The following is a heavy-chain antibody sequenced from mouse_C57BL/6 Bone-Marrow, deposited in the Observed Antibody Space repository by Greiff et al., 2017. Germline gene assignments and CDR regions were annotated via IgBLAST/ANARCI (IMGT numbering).Heavy chain of an antibody. J-gene: IGHJ4*01. CDR2: ISYSGRP. D-gene: IGHD4-1*01. Sequence: EVQLVESGPGLVKPSQSLSLSCTVTGYSITSGYDWHWIRHFQGNKLEWMGYISYSGRPNYNPYLKSPISITHDTSKNHFFLKLDSVTTEYTATYYCASDTWDGFMDYWGQGTSVTVSS. CDR1: GYSITSGYD. V-gene: IGHV3-1*01. CDR3: ASDTWDGFMDY.